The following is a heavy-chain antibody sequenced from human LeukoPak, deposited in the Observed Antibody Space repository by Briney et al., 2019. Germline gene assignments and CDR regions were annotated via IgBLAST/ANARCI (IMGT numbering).Heavy chain of an antibody. CDR2: IYYSGST. CDR1: GGSMSSYY. CDR3: WRELGIGGADEAWDI. J-gene: IGHJ3*02. V-gene: IGHV4-59*01. Sequence: PWETLSLPCTVSGGSMSSYYWIWMRQPPGKGLEWIGYIYYSGSTNYNPSLKSRVTISVDTSKNQFSLKLSSVTAADTAVFYCWRELGIGGADEAWDIWGQGTMVTGSS. D-gene: IGHD1-26*01.